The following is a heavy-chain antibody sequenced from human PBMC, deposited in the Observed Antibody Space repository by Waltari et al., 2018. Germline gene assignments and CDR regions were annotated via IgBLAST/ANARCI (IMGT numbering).Heavy chain of an antibody. CDR3: AREVPRNGYIGLIYYYMDV. Sequence: QLQLQESGPGLVKPSETLSLTCTVSGGSLSSSSYFWAWIRQPPGKGLEWIGSIYYSGRTYYHFSLKSRVTISVDRSTNQVSLKLTSVTAADTAVYFCAREVPRNGYIGLIYYYMDVWGKGTTVTVSS. D-gene: IGHD5-12*01. V-gene: IGHV4-39*01. CDR1: GGSLSSSSYF. CDR2: IYYSGRT. J-gene: IGHJ6*03.